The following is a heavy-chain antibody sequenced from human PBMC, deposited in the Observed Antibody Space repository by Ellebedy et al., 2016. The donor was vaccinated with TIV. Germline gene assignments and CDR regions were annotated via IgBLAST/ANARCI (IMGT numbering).Heavy chain of an antibody. J-gene: IGHJ4*02. V-gene: IGHV3-49*04. CDR1: GFTFGDFA. Sequence: GESLKISCTASGFTFGDFAMSWVRQAPGKGLEWVGFIRSKAYGGTTEYAASVKGRFTISRDDSKSIAYLQMNSLKTEDTAVYYCSRSPLPVVDWGQGTLVTASS. CDR3: SRSPLPVVD. CDR2: IRSKAYGGTT.